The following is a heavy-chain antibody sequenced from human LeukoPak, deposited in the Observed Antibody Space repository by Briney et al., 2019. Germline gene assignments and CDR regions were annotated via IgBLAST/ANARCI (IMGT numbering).Heavy chain of an antibody. Sequence: GASVKVSCKASGYTFTSYAMNWVRRAPGQGLEWMGWINTNTGNPTYAQGFTGRFVFSLDTSVSTAYLQISSLKAEDTAVFYCARDHCSSTSCYGYYFDYWGQGTLVTVSS. CDR3: ARDHCSSTSCYGYYFDY. CDR2: INTNTGNP. D-gene: IGHD2-2*01. V-gene: IGHV7-4-1*02. CDR1: GYTFTSYA. J-gene: IGHJ4*02.